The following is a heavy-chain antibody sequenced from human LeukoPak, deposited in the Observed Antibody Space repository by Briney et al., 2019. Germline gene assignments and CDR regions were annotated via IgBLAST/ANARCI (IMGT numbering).Heavy chain of an antibody. D-gene: IGHD2-2*02. V-gene: IGHV5-51*01. CDR3: ARYGLQGCSTNCYRSFYYYGMDV. J-gene: IGHJ6*02. Sequence: GESLKISCKGSGYSFRYYWIGWVRQMPGKGPELMGLIFPDDSETKYSPSFQGQVTISVDKSISTAYVQWSSLKASDTAIYYCARYGLQGCSTNCYRSFYYYGMDVWGQGTAVTVSS. CDR2: IFPDDSET. CDR1: GYSFRYYW.